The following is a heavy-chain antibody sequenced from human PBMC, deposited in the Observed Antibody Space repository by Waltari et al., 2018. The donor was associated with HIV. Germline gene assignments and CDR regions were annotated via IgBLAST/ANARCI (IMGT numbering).Heavy chain of an antibody. V-gene: IGHV3-53*04. D-gene: IGHD3-9*01. J-gene: IGHJ4*02. CDR3: ARGRYFDWSLGFDY. CDR2: IYSGGST. Sequence: LVESGGGLVQPGGSLRLSCAASGFTVSSNYMSWVRQAPGKGLEWVSVIYSGGSTYYADSVKGRFTISRHNSKNTLYLQMNSLRAEDTAVYYCARGRYFDWSLGFDYWGQGTLVTVSS. CDR1: GFTVSSNY.